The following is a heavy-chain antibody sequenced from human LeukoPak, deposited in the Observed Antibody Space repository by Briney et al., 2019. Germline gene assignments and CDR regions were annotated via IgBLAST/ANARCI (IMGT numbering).Heavy chain of an antibody. J-gene: IGHJ4*02. V-gene: IGHV3-23*01. CDR3: AKGGRWFGELFFFDY. CDR2: ISGSGGST. D-gene: IGHD3-10*01. CDR1: GFTFSSYA. Sequence: GGSLRLSCAASGFTFSSYAMSWVRQAPGKGLEWVSAISGSGGSTYYADSVRGRFTISRDNSKNTLYLQMNSLRAEDTAVYYCAKGGRWFGELFFFDYWGQGTLVTVSS.